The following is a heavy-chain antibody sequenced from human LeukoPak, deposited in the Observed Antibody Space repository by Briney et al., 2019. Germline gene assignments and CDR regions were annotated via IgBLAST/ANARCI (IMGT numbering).Heavy chain of an antibody. V-gene: IGHV1-2*02. CDR3: ARATVRGVIATDY. CDR2: INPNNGGT. CDR1: GYTFTDYY. D-gene: IGHD3-10*01. Sequence: ASVKVSCKASGYTFTDYYVHWVRQAPGQGLEWMGWINPNNGGTNYAQKFQGRVTMTRDTSISTAYMELSRLRSDDTAVYYCARATVRGVIATDYWGQGTLDTVSS. J-gene: IGHJ4*02.